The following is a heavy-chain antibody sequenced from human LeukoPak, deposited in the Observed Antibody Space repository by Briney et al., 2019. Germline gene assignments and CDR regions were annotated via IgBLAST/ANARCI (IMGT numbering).Heavy chain of an antibody. D-gene: IGHD3-22*01. J-gene: IGHJ4*02. V-gene: IGHV1-8*03. CDR2: LNPNSGNT. CDR1: GYTFTSYG. CDR3: AREVSRNSPYYYDS. Sequence: ASVKVSCRASGYTFTSYGISWVRQAPGQGLEWMGWLNPNSGNTGYAQKFQGRATITRNTSISTAYMELSSLRSEDTGLYYCAREVSRNSPYYYDSWGQGTLVTVSS.